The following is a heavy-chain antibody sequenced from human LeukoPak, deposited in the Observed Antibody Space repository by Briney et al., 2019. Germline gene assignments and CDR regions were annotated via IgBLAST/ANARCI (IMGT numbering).Heavy chain of an antibody. CDR2: IDGDGTTT. CDR3: ARPNRSGWGNGFDI. V-gene: IGHV3-74*01. Sequence: GGSLRLSCAASGFTFSTYWMFWVRQAPGKGLVWVSRIDGDGTTTSYADSVKGRFTISRDNAKNTLFMQMNSLRAEDTAVYYCARPNRSGWGNGFDIWGRGTMVTVSS. J-gene: IGHJ3*02. D-gene: IGHD6-19*01. CDR1: GFTFSTYW.